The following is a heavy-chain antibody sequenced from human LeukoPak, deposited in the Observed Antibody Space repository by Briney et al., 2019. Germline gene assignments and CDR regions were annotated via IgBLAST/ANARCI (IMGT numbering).Heavy chain of an antibody. CDR2: IWYDGSDK. CDR1: GFTFSSYG. D-gene: IGHD6-19*01. J-gene: IGHJ4*02. Sequence: GGSLRLSCVASGFTFSSYGMHWVRQAPGKGGECVGIIWYDGSDKYYADSVKGRFTISRDNSRKTLYLQMNSLRVEDTAVYYCAKDQTVGGMRGFDYWGQGTLVTVSS. V-gene: IGHV3-33*06. CDR3: AKDQTVGGMRGFDY.